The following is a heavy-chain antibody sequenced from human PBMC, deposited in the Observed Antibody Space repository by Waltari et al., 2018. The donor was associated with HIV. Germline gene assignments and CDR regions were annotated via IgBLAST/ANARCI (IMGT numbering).Heavy chain of an antibody. CDR2: VGTAGET. V-gene: IGHV3-13*01. CDR1: GFIFTTYD. Sequence: EVQLVESGGGLVQRGGSLRLSCAASGFIFTTYDMHWVSQRTGKGLEWVSAVGTAGETYYSDSVKGRLTISREDAKNSLFLQMNSLRAEDTALYYCARDTLGTLDYWGQGILITVSS. J-gene: IGHJ4*02. CDR3: ARDTLGTLDY.